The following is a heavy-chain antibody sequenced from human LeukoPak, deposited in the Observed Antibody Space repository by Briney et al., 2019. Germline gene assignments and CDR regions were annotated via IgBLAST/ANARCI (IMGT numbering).Heavy chain of an antibody. D-gene: IGHD6-13*01. CDR1: GFTFDDYA. Sequence: PGGSLRLSCAASGFTFDDYAMHWVRQAPGKGLEWVSGISWNSGSIGYADSVKGRFTISRDNAKNSLYLQMNSLRAEDTALYYCAKDMGLRAAGAAGDIDYWGQGTLVTVSS. CDR2: ISWNSGSI. V-gene: IGHV3-9*01. J-gene: IGHJ4*02. CDR3: AKDMGLRAAGAAGDIDY.